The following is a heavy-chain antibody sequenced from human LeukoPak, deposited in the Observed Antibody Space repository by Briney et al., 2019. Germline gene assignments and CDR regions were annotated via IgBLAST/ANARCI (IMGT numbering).Heavy chain of an antibody. CDR2: IYHSGST. CDR1: GYSISSGYY. J-gene: IGHJ3*02. D-gene: IGHD5/OR15-5a*01. CDR3: ARDDTLSLPPDAFDI. Sequence: SETLSLTCTASGYSISSGYYWRWIRQPPGKGLEWIGSIYHSGSTYYNPSLKSRVTISVDTSKNQFSLKLSSVTAADTAVYYCARDDTLSLPPDAFDIWGQGTMVTVSS. V-gene: IGHV4-38-2*02.